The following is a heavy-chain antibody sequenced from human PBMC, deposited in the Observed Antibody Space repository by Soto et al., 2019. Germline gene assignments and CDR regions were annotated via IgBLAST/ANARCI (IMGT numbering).Heavy chain of an antibody. V-gene: IGHV3-66*01. CDR3: ASRRNPYGAYDY. J-gene: IGHJ4*02. Sequence: GGSLRLSCAASGCTVSSNFMSWVRQARGKGVEASAIIYSGGSTSYANSVKCRFTISRDNSKNTLYLQMNSLRADDTAVYYCASRRNPYGAYDYWGQGTLVTVSS. D-gene: IGHD4-17*01. CDR2: IYSGGST. CDR1: GCTVSSNF.